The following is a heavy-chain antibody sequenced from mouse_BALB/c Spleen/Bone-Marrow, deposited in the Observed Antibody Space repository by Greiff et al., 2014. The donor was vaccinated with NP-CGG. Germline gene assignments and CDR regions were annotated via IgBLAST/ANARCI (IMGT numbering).Heavy chain of an antibody. D-gene: IGHD3-2*02. CDR3: ARHEDRLRAWFAY. CDR2: FYPGSGSI. V-gene: IGHV1-62-2*01. J-gene: IGHJ3*01. CDR1: GYTFTEYI. Sequence: VKLVESGAELVKPGASVKLSCKASGYTFTEYIIHWVKQRSGQGLEWMGWFYPGSGSIKYNEKFKDKATLTADKSSSTVYMELSRLTSEDSAVYFCARHEDRLRAWFAYWGQGTLVTVSA.